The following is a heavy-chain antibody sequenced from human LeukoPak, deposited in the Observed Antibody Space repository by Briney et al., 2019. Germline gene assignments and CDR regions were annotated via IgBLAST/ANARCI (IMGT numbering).Heavy chain of an antibody. CDR3: VRRGLIETEYLER. V-gene: IGHV3-48*04. CDR2: ISSSGTTT. J-gene: IGHJ1*01. D-gene: IGHD3-10*01. CDR1: GFTFNTFS. Sequence: GGSLRLSCAASGFTFNTFSMNWVRQAPGKGPEWVSYISSSGTTTYYADSVKGRFTISRDNAKNSLYLQMNSLRAEDTAVYYCVRRGLIETEYLERWGQGTLVTVSS.